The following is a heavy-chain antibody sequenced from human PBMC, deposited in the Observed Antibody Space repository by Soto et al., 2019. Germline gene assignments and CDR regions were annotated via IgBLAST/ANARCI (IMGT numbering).Heavy chain of an antibody. Sequence: GASVKVSCKASGYTFTRSGISWVRQAPGQGPEWMGWISSYNGDTNYAQTFQGRVTMTTDTTTSTAYNELKSLRSDDTAVYYCGREGGAPNYYSGRDVGGQGTRSTVSS. CDR1: GYTFTRSG. D-gene: IGHD3-16*01. CDR2: ISSYNGDT. V-gene: IGHV1-18*01. J-gene: IGHJ6*02. CDR3: GREGGAPNYYSGRDV.